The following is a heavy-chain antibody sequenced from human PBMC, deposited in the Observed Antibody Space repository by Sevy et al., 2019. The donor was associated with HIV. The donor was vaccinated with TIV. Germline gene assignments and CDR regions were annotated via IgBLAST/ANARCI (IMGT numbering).Heavy chain of an antibody. CDR3: ARAHWGTIEDTAMVTVLGAFDI. Sequence: ASVKVSCKASGYTFTSYYMHWVRQAPGEWLEWMGIINPSGGSTSYAQKFQGRVTMTRDTSMSTVYMELSSLRSEDTAVYYCARAHWGTIEDTAMVTVLGAFDIWGQGTMVTVSS. CDR2: INPSGGST. D-gene: IGHD5-18*01. CDR1: GYTFTSYY. V-gene: IGHV1-46*01. J-gene: IGHJ3*02.